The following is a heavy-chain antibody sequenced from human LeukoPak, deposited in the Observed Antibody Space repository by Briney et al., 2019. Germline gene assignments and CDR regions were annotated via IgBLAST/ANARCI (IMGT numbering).Heavy chain of an antibody. CDR2: INPNSGGT. V-gene: IGHV1-2*02. CDR3: ARGRLMITFGEVIVLGY. CDR1: GYTFTGYY. Sequence: GASVEVSCNASGYTFTGYYMHWVRQAPGQGLEWMGWINPNSGGTNYAQKFQGRVTMTRDTSISTAYMELSRLRSDDTAVYYCARGRLMITFGEVIVLGYWGQGTLVTVSS. D-gene: IGHD3-16*02. J-gene: IGHJ4*02.